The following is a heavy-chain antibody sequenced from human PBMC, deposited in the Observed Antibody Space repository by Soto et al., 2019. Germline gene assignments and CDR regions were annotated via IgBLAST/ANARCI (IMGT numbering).Heavy chain of an antibody. CDR3: ARDRYSRTPLAASVRGYFDY. CDR2: ISYDGSNK. J-gene: IGHJ4*02. CDR1: GFTFSSYA. V-gene: IGHV3-30-3*01. Sequence: GGSLRHSCAASGFTFSSYAMHLVRQAPGKGLEWVAVISYDGSNKYYADSVKGRFTISRDNSKNTLYLQMNSLRAEDTAVYYCARDRYSRTPLAASVRGYFDYWGQGTLVTVSS. D-gene: IGHD6-13*01.